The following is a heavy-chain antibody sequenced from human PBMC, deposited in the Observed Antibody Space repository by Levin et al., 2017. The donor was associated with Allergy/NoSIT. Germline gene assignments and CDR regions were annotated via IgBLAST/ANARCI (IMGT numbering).Heavy chain of an antibody. CDR3: AASYGDYGDYFDY. V-gene: IGHV1-58*01. J-gene: IGHJ4*02. Sequence: SVKVSCKASGFTFTSSAVQWVRQARGQRLEWIGWIVVGSGNTNYAQKFQERVTITRDMSTSTAYMELSSLRSEDTAVYYCAASYGDYGDYFDYWGQGTLVTVSS. CDR1: GFTFTSSA. D-gene: IGHD4-17*01. CDR2: IVVGSGNT.